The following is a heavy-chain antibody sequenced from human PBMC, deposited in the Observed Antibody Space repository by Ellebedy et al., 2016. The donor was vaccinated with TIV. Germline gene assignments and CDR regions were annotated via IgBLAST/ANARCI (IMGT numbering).Heavy chain of an antibody. CDR1: GFTFSSYA. Sequence: SLKISCAASGFTFSSYAMHWVRQAPGKGLVRVVVTSYDGSSKYYADSVKGRFTITRDNSKNTLYLQMNSRRAEDTAVYYCARDIVVVPAAMPVGPGYWGQGTLVTVSS. CDR2: TSYDGSSK. V-gene: IGHV3-30-3*01. CDR3: ARDIVVVPAAMPVGPGY. J-gene: IGHJ4*02. D-gene: IGHD2-2*01.